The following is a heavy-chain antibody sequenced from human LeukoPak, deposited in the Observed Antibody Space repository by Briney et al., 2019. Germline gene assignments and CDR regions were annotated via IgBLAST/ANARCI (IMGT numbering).Heavy chain of an antibody. V-gene: IGHV3-23*01. CDR2: ISGSGGST. CDR1: GFTFSSYA. D-gene: IGHD6-19*01. J-gene: IGHJ4*02. CDR3: ANLHSSGWQQFDY. Sequence: GGSLRLSCAASGFTFSSYAMSWVRQAPGKGLGWVSAISGSGGSTYYADSVKGRFTISRDNSKNTLYLQMNSLRAEDTAVYYCANLHSSGWQQFDYWGQGTLVTVSS.